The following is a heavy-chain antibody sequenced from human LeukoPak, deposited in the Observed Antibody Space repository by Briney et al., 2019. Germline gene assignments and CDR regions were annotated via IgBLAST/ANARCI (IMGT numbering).Heavy chain of an antibody. Sequence: ASVKVSCKASGGTFSSYAISWVRQAPGQGLEWMGRITPILGIANYAQKFQGRVTITADKSTSTAYMELSSLRSEDTAVYYCARIVVAPAGQAAAGVRYFDLWGRGTLVTVSS. CDR1: GGTFSSYA. V-gene: IGHV1-69*04. CDR2: ITPILGIA. CDR3: ARIVVAPAGQAAAGVRYFDL. D-gene: IGHD2-2*01. J-gene: IGHJ2*01.